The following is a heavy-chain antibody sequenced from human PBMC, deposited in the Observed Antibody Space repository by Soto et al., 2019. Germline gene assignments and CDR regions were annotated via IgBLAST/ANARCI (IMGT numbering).Heavy chain of an antibody. J-gene: IGHJ4*02. CDR3: AKETVIVLMVYAIPGFDY. V-gene: IGHV3-23*01. D-gene: IGHD2-8*01. CDR1: GFTFSSYA. Sequence: GGSLRLSCAASGFTFSSYAMSWVRQAPGKGLEWVSAISGSGGSTYYADSVKGRFTISRDNSKNTLYLQMNSLRAEDTAVYYCAKETVIVLMVYAIPGFDYWGQGTLVTVSS. CDR2: ISGSGGST.